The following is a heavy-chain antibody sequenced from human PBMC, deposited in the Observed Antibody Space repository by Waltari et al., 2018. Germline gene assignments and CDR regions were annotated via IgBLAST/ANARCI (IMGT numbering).Heavy chain of an antibody. D-gene: IGHD3-10*01. Sequence: QVQLQQWGAGLLKPSETLSLTCAVYGGSFSGYYWSWIRQPPGKGLEWIGEINHSGSTNYNPSLKSRATISVDTSKNQFSLKLSSVTAADTAVYYCARGFLRGLFDYWGQGTLVTVSS. CDR1: GGSFSGYY. J-gene: IGHJ4*02. V-gene: IGHV4-34*01. CDR3: ARGFLRGLFDY. CDR2: INHSGST.